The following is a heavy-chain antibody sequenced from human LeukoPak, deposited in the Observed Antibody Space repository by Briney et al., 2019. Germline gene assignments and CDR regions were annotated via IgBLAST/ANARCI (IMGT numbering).Heavy chain of an antibody. CDR1: GGSISSYY. Sequence: SETLSVTCTVSGGSISSYYWSWIRQPPGKGLEWIGYIYYSGTTNYNPSLKSRVTISVDTSKNQFSLKLSSVTAADTAVYYCARRMYSGSLDYWGQGTLVTVSS. CDR3: ARRMYSGSLDY. V-gene: IGHV4-59*08. J-gene: IGHJ4*02. CDR2: IYYSGTT. D-gene: IGHD6-6*01.